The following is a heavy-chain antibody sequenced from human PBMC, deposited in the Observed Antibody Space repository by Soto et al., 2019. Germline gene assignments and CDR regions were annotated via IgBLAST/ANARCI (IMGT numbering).Heavy chain of an antibody. Sequence: GASVKVSCKSSGYTFTSYDFNWVRQATGQGPEWMGWMNPTSGNTGYAQKFQGRVTMTRDTSISTAYMELSSLRSDDTAVYYCARAHREWGFDYWGPGTLVTVSS. J-gene: IGHJ4*02. CDR3: ARAHREWGFDY. D-gene: IGHD3-3*01. CDR2: MNPTSGNT. CDR1: GYTFTSYD. V-gene: IGHV1-8*01.